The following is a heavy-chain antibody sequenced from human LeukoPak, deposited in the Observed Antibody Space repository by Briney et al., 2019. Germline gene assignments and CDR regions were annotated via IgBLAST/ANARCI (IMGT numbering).Heavy chain of an antibody. Sequence: PGGSLRLSCAVSGITLSNYVMSWVRQAPGEGLEWVAGISGSGGATNYADSVKGRFTISRDNPKNPLYLQMNSLRVEDTAVYFCAKRGVVIRVILVGFHKEAYYFDSWGQGALVTVSS. D-gene: IGHD3-22*01. CDR1: GITLSNYV. V-gene: IGHV3-23*01. J-gene: IGHJ4*02. CDR2: ISGSGGAT. CDR3: AKRGVVIRVILVGFHKEAYYFDS.